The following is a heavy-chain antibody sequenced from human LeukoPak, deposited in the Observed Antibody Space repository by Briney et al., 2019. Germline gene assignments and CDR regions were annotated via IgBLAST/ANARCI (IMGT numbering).Heavy chain of an antibody. V-gene: IGHV4-59*01. J-gene: IGHJ6*03. CDR1: GDSISGYY. CDR2: IYYSGST. Sequence: RPSETLSLTCTVSGDSISGYYWTWIRQSPQKGLEWLGHIYYSGSTNYNPSLRSQVTMSVDRSKNQFSLRVRSVTAADAAVYYCARLEVPAVIGSSYYYMDVWGQGTLVTVSS. CDR3: ARLEVPAVIGSSYYYMDV. D-gene: IGHD2-2*01.